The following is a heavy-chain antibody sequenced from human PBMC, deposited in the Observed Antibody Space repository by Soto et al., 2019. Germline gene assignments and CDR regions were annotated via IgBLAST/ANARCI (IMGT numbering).Heavy chain of an antibody. D-gene: IGHD3-10*01. J-gene: IGHJ4*02. Sequence: PSETLSLTCVVIGDSVSGRSWWSWVRQAPGQGLEWIGEVFHSGDTTYIPSLKSRVSISIDTSKNLFSLKLKSVTAADTAVYYCARLIYDTRLNYFHFDVWGQGTLVTVSS. CDR2: VFHSGDT. V-gene: IGHV4-4*02. CDR1: GDSVSGRSW. CDR3: ARLIYDTRLNYFHFDV.